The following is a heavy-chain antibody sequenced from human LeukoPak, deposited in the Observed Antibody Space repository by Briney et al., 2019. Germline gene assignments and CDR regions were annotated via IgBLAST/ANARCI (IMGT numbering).Heavy chain of an antibody. CDR2: IWSDGSNK. CDR3: ARRQVAAFDI. Sequence: PGGSLRLSCSASGFTFSSYAMHWVRQAPGRGLEWVALIWSDGSNKYYADSVKGRFTISRDNSENTLYLQMNSLRAEDTAVYYCARRQVAAFDIWGQGTMVTVSS. CDR1: GFTFSSYA. J-gene: IGHJ3*02. V-gene: IGHV3-33*08.